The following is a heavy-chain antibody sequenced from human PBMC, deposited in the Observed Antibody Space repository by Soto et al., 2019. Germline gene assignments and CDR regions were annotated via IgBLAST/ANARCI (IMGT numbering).Heavy chain of an antibody. CDR3: AKSVVVAANPGRFDI. J-gene: IGHJ3*02. CDR2: ISGSGGST. CDR1: GFTFRSYA. V-gene: IGHV3-23*01. Sequence: GGSLRLSCAASGFTFRSYAMNWVRQAPGKGLEWVSTISGSGGSTYYADSVKGRFTISRDNSKNTLYLQMNTLRAEDTAVYYCAKSVVVAANPGRFDIWGQGPMVTVSS. D-gene: IGHD2-15*01.